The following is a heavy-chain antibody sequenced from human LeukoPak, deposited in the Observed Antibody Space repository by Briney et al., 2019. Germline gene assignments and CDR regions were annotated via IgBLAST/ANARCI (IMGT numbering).Heavy chain of an antibody. Sequence: SETLSLTCAVYGGSFSGYYWSWIRQPPGKGLEWIGEINHSGSTNYNPSLKSRVTMSVDTSKNQFSLKLSSVTAADTAVYYCARGDGYCSSTSCHLASWGQGTLVTVSS. CDR1: GGSFSGYY. J-gene: IGHJ5*01. CDR3: ARGDGYCSSTSCHLAS. D-gene: IGHD2-2*01. V-gene: IGHV4-34*01. CDR2: INHSGST.